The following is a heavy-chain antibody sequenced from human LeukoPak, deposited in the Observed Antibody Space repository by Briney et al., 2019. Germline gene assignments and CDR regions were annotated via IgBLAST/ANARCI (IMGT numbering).Heavy chain of an antibody. J-gene: IGHJ4*02. V-gene: IGHV3-53*01. CDR3: ARGGIAAAGPDY. Sequence: GGSLRLSCAASGFTVSSNYMSWVRQARGKGLEWVSVIYSGGSTYYADSVKGRFTISRDNSKNTLYLQMNSLRAEDTAVYYCARGGIAAAGPDYWGQGTLVTVSS. CDR1: GFTVSSNY. CDR2: IYSGGST. D-gene: IGHD6-13*01.